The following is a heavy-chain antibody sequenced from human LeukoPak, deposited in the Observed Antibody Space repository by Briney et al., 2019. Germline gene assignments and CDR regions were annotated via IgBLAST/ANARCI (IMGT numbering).Heavy chain of an antibody. CDR1: GDSISSYY. V-gene: IGHV4-59*01. CDR2: IYYSGST. CDR3: ARAPGDFWSGYYNEFYFDY. J-gene: IGHJ4*02. Sequence: SETLSLTCTVSGDSISSYYWSWIRQPPGKGLEWIGYIYYSGSTNYNPSLKSRVTISVDTSKNQFSLKLSSVTAADTAVYYCARAPGDFWSGYYNEFYFDYWGQGTLVTVSS. D-gene: IGHD3-3*01.